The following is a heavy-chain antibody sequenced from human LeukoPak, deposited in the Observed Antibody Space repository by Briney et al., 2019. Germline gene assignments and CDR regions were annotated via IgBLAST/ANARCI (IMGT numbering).Heavy chain of an antibody. V-gene: IGHV4-59*01. CDR1: GGXINSYY. D-gene: IGHD6-13*01. Sequence: SETLSLTCTVSGGXINSYYWSWIRQPPGKGLEWIGYIYYSGSTNYNPSLKSRVTISVDTSKNQFSLKLSSVTAADTAVYYCARGLAAAGTSYFDYWGQGTLVTVSS. J-gene: IGHJ4*02. CDR3: ARGLAAAGTSYFDY. CDR2: IYYSGST.